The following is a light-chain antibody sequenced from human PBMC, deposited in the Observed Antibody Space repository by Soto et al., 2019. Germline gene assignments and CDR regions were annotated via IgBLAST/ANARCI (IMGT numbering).Light chain of an antibody. J-gene: IGKJ5*01. V-gene: IGKV1-39*01. CDR3: QLSDSSFT. CDR2: AAS. CDR1: QSIRTY. Sequence: DIQMTQSPSSLSASVVERVTITFRASQSIRTYLNWYQQKPGKAPKLLIYAASSLQSGVPSRFSGSGSGTDFTLTISSLQPDDFATYYCQLSDSSFTFGQGTRLEIK.